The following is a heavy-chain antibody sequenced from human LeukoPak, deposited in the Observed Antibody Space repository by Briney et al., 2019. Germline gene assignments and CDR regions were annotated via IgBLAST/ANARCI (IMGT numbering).Heavy chain of an antibody. CDR3: ARDVMYYGDSFRYFDL. CDR2: INPSGGST. Sequence: ASVKVSCKASGYTFTSYYMHWVRQAPGQGLEWMGIINPSGGSTSYAQKFQGRVTMTRDTSTSTVYMELSSLRSEDTAVYYCARDVMYYGDSFRYFDLWGRGTLVTVSS. V-gene: IGHV1-46*01. J-gene: IGHJ2*01. D-gene: IGHD4-17*01. CDR1: GYTFTSYY.